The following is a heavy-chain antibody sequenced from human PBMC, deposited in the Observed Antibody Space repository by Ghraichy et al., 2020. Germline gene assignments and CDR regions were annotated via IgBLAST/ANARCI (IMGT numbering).Heavy chain of an antibody. Sequence: SVKVSCRASGVTFSNSVMSWVRQAPGQGLEWMGGIIFGIANYAQNFQGRVTIGADTSTNTVYMELSSLRSQDTAIYYCARGVPAAAGTPFFDYWGQGTLVTVSS. CDR3: ARGVPAAAGTPFFDY. CDR1: GVTFSNSV. J-gene: IGHJ4*02. V-gene: IGHV1-69*10. CDR2: IIFGIA. D-gene: IGHD6-13*01.